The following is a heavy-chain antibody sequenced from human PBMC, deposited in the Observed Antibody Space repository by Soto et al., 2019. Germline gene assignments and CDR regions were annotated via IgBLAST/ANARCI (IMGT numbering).Heavy chain of an antibody. CDR3: ARGGHVVVVTAALDY. Sequence: QVQLMQSGAEVKKPGASVKVSCKASGDTFTDYYIHWVRQAPGQGLEWMGTVNPSGGHTTYAQHFLGRVAMTRYTPTSTLDMELTSLTSDDTAIYYCARGGHVVVVTAALDYWGQGTLVTVSS. V-gene: IGHV1-46*01. CDR2: VNPSGGHT. J-gene: IGHJ4*02. D-gene: IGHD2-21*02. CDR1: GDTFTDYY.